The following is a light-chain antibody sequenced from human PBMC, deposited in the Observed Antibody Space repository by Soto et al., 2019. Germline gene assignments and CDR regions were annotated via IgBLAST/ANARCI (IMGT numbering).Light chain of an antibody. Sequence: QSALTQPASVSGSPGQSITISCTGTSSDVGGYNSVSWYHQHPGKAPKLMIYEVSNRPSGVSNRFSGSKSGNTASLTISGLQAEDEADYYCSSYTTSSTLLYVFGTGTQLTVL. V-gene: IGLV2-14*01. J-gene: IGLJ1*01. CDR3: SSYTTSSTLLYV. CDR1: SSDVGGYNS. CDR2: EVS.